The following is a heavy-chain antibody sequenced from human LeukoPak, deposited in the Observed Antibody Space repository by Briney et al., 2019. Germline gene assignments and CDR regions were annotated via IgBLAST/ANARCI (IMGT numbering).Heavy chain of an antibody. J-gene: IGHJ4*02. CDR3: ARARLYSSGWYGDYFDY. D-gene: IGHD6-19*01. CDR2: ISYDGSNK. V-gene: IGHV3-30*04. CDR1: GFTFSSYA. Sequence: GGSLRLSRAASGFTFSSYAMHWVRQAPGKGLEWVAVISYDGSNKYYADSVKGRFTISRDNSKNTLYLQMNSLRAEDTAVYYCARARLYSSGWYGDYFDYWGQGTLVTVSS.